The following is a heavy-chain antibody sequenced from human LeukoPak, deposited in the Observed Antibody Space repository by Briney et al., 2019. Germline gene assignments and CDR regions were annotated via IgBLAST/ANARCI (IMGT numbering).Heavy chain of an antibody. CDR2: ISYDGSNK. CDR1: GFIFSSYA. V-gene: IGHV3-30*04. D-gene: IGHD5-18*01. Sequence: PGGSLRLSCAASGFIFSSYAMHWVRQAPGKGLEWVAVISYDGSNKYYADSVKGRFTISRDNSKNTLYLQMNSLRAEDTAVYYCARDSGGYSYGGFDYWGQGTLVTVSS. J-gene: IGHJ4*02. CDR3: ARDSGGYSYGGFDY.